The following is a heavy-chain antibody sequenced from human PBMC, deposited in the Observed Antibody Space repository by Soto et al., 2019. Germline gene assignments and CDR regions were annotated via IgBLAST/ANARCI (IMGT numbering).Heavy chain of an antibody. CDR3: VRYCSSTSCYSGNWFDP. CDR2: IYYSGST. CDR1: GYSISSSNW. Sequence: SETLSLTCAVSGYSISSSNWWGWIRQPPGKGLEWIGYIYYSGSTYYNPSLKSRVTMSVDTSKNQFSLKLSSVTAVDTAVYYCVRYCSSTSCYSGNWFDPWRQGTLVTV. D-gene: IGHD2-2*01. V-gene: IGHV4-28*01. J-gene: IGHJ5*02.